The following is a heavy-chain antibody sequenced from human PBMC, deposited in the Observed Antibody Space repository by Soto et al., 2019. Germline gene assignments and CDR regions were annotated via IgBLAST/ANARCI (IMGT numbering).Heavy chain of an antibody. J-gene: IGHJ4*02. CDR2: IKEDGSEK. Sequence: GGSLRLSCAAYGFTFSRYWMSWVRQAPGKGLEWLANIKEDGSEKYYVDSVKGRFTISRDNAKNSLYLQVNGLRAEDTAVYYCARGAGIGDYWGQGTLVTVSS. CDR3: ARGAGIGDY. V-gene: IGHV3-7*04. D-gene: IGHD3-16*01. CDR1: GFTFSRYW.